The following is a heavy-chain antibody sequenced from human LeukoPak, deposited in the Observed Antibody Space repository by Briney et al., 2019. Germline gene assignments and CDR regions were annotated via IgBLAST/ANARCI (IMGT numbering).Heavy chain of an antibody. D-gene: IGHD2-15*01. CDR1: GYSISSGYY. Sequence: SETLSLTCTVSGYSISSGYYWGWIRQPPGKGLEWIGSIYHSGSTNYNPSLKSRVTISVDKSKNQFSLKLSSVTAADTAVYYCARVGYCSGGSCYPAYYYYYYMDVWGKGTTVTVSS. CDR2: IYHSGST. J-gene: IGHJ6*03. CDR3: ARVGYCSGGSCYPAYYYYYYMDV. V-gene: IGHV4-38-2*02.